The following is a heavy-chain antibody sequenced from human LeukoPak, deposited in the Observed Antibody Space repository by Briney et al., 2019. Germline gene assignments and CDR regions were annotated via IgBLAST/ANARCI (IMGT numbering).Heavy chain of an antibody. V-gene: IGHV4-59*01. CDR1: GGSISSYY. J-gene: IGHJ4*02. D-gene: IGHD3-10*01. CDR3: ARAPRGHDY. CDR2: IYYSGNT. Sequence: SETLSLTCTVSGGSISSYYWSWIRQPPGKGLEWIGYIYYSGNTNYNPSLKSRVTISVDTSKNQFSLKLTSVTAADTAVYYCARAPRGHDYWGQGTLVTVSS.